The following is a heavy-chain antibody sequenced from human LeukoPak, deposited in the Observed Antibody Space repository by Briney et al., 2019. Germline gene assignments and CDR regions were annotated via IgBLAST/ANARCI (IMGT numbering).Heavy chain of an antibody. J-gene: IGHJ5*02. CDR1: GFTLSNSW. V-gene: IGHV3-74*01. CDR3: VRDRKAYNYFDP. CDR2: ISNDGSSL. Sequence: GGSLRLSCAASGFTLSNSWMHWVRQTPGKGLVWVSRISNDGSSLIYADSVKGRFTISRDNAKNTLYLEMNSLRAEDTAVYYCVRDRKAYNYFDPWGQGPLVTVSS.